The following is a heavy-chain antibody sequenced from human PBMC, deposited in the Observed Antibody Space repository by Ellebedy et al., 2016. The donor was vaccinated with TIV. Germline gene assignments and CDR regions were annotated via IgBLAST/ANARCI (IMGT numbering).Heavy chain of an antibody. Sequence: SETLSLXXAVSGGSISSSNWWSWVRQPPGKGLEWIGEIYHSGSTNYNPSLKSRVTISVDKSKNQFSLKLSSVTAADTAVYYCARGSRQFGGSGSYYPWGQGTLVTVSS. D-gene: IGHD3-10*01. CDR3: ARGSRQFGGSGSYYP. CDR2: IYHSGST. J-gene: IGHJ4*02. CDR1: GGSISSSNW. V-gene: IGHV4-4*02.